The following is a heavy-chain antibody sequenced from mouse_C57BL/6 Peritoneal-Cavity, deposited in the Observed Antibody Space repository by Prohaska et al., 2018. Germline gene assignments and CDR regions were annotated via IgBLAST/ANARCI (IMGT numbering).Heavy chain of an antibody. CDR1: GYTFTSYW. CDR2: IYPSDSET. Sequence: RPGSSVKLSCKASGYTFTSYWMDLLNQRPGQGLEWIGNIYPSDSETHYNQKCKDKDKLTVDKASSTAYMQLSSVTSEDSAVYYCARDYDFDYWGQGTTLTVSS. J-gene: IGHJ2*01. V-gene: IGHV1-61*01. D-gene: IGHD1-1*01. CDR3: ARDYDFDY.